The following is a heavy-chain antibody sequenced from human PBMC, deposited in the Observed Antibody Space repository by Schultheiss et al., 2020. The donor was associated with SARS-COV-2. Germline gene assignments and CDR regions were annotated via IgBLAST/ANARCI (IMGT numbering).Heavy chain of an antibody. CDR1: GFTFSSYA. V-gene: IGHV3-48*04. CDR2: ISSSGSTI. D-gene: IGHD2-15*01. J-gene: IGHJ4*02. Sequence: GGSLRLSCAASGFTFSSYAMSWVRQAPGKGLEWVSYISSSGSTIYYADSVKGRFTISRDNAKNSLYLQMNSLRAEDTAVYYCARDGPPPVVGLLDYWGQGTLVTVSS. CDR3: ARDGPPPVVGLLDY.